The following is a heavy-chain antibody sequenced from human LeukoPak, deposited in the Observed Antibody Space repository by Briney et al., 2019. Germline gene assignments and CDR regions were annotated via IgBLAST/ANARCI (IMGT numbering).Heavy chain of an antibody. CDR1: GFTFSSYS. CDR2: ISRSSTYI. CDR3: ARALDDYGAPTRFDP. Sequence: GGSLRLSCAASGFTFSSYSMNWVRQAPGKGLEWVSSISRSSTYIYYADSVKGRFTISRDNAKNSLYLQMSSLRAEDTAVYYCARALDDYGAPTRFDPWGQGTLVTVSS. J-gene: IGHJ5*02. D-gene: IGHD4-17*01. V-gene: IGHV3-21*01.